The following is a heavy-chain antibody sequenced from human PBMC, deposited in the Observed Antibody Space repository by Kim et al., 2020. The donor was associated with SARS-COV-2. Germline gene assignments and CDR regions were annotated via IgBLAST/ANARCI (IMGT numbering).Heavy chain of an antibody. CDR2: ISAYNGNT. D-gene: IGHD3-9*01. CDR3: ARGLDDILTEGGAFDI. J-gene: IGHJ3*02. CDR1: GYTFTSYG. Sequence: ASVKVSCKASGYTFTSYGISWVRQAPGQGLEWMGWISAYNGNTNYAQKLQGRVTMTTDTSTSTAYMELRSLRSDDTAVYYCARGLDDILTEGGAFDIWGQGTMVTVSS. V-gene: IGHV1-18*01.